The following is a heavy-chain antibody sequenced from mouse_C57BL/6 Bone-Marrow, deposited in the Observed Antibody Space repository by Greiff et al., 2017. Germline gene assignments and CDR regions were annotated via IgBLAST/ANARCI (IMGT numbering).Heavy chain of an antibody. CDR3: ARSHYDYDAIDY. CDR1: GFTFTDYY. V-gene: IGHV7-3*01. D-gene: IGHD2-4*01. J-gene: IGHJ2*01. CDR2: IRNKANGYTT. Sequence: EVQRVESGGGLVQPGGSLSLSCAASGFTFTDYYMSWVRQPPGKALEWLGFIRNKANGYTTEYSASVKGRFTISRDNSQSILYLQMIALRAEDSATYYCARSHYDYDAIDYWGQGTTLTVSS.